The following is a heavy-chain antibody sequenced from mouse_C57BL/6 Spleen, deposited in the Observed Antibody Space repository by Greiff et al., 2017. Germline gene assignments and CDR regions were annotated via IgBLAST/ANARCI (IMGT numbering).Heavy chain of an antibody. V-gene: IGHV1-69*01. D-gene: IGHD1-1*01. J-gene: IGHJ2*01. CDR1: GYTFTSYW. Sequence: VQLQQPGAELVMPGASVKLSCKASGYTFTSYWMHWVKQRPGQGLEWIGEIDPSDSYTNYNQKFKGKSTLTVDKSSSTAYMQLSSLTSEDSAVYYCARERKSSTQGRYFDYWGQGTTLTVSS. CDR2: IDPSDSYT. CDR3: ARERKSSTQGRYFDY.